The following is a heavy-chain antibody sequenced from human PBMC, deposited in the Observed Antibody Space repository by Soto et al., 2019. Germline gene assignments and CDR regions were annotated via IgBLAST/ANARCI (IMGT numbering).Heavy chain of an antibody. J-gene: IGHJ4*02. CDR1: GFTFSTYA. Sequence: MQLVESGGGAVQPGRSLRLSCAASGFTFSTYAMHWVRRAPGKGLDWVAVISYDGTNKYYADSVKGRFTISRDNSKNTLYLQMNSLRAEDTALYHCARDGGAYWGQGILVTVSS. CDR2: ISYDGTNK. CDR3: ARDGGAY. V-gene: IGHV3-30-3*01. D-gene: IGHD3-16*01.